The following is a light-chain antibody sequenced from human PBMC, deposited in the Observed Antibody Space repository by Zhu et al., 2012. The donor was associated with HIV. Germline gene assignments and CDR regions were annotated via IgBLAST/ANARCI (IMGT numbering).Light chain of an antibody. J-gene: IGKJ4*01. CDR1: QNVNGY. Sequence: EIVMTQSPVTLSLSPGERVTLSCRASQNVNGYLAWYQRKPGQAPRLLIYETSTRATGIPDRFSGSGSGIPEFTLTISTMQSEDFAIYYCQQYDDWPTFGGGTKLEIK. V-gene: IGKV3-15*01. CDR3: QQYDDWPT. CDR2: ETS.